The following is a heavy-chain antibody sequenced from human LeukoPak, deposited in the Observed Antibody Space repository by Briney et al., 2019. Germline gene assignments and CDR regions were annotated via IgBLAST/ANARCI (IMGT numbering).Heavy chain of an antibody. CDR2: IYYTGII. V-gene: IGHV4-31*03. Sequence: SQTLSLTCTVSGDSISSAGYFWNCIRQYPGKGLEWIGYIYYTGIIYYNPSLKSRVTISVDTSKNQFSLKLSSVTAADTAVFYCVRGVRDTIGYYHFDSWGQGTLVTVSS. CDR1: GDSISSAGYF. J-gene: IGHJ4*02. CDR3: VRGVRDTIGYYHFDS. D-gene: IGHD3-22*01.